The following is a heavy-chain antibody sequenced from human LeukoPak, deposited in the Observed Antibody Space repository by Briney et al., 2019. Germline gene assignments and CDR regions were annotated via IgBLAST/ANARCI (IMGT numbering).Heavy chain of an antibody. CDR2: ISGSGGNT. V-gene: IGHV3-23*01. D-gene: IGHD6-19*01. CDR3: AKAVSDYYYMDV. J-gene: IGHJ6*03. CDR1: GFTFSSYG. Sequence: GGTLRLSCAASGFTFSSYGMSWVRQAPGKGLEWVSAISGSGGNTYYADSVKGRFTISRDNSKNTLYLQMNSLRAEDTAVYYCAKAVSDYYYMDVWGKGTTVTVSS.